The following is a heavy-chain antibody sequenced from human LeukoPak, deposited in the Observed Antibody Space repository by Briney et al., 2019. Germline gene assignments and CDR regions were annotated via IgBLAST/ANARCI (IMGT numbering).Heavy chain of an antibody. D-gene: IGHD3-16*01. V-gene: IGHV3-23*05. CDR2: IFDSGAPS. CDR1: GFSFSRHA. Sequence: GGSLRLSCVASGFSFSRHAMNWVRQAPGKAPEWVSSIFDSGAPSYYADSVKGRFTISWDNSGNTVYLQMENLRAEDSATYYCTKAVGGGRDAYDVWGLGTRVIVSS. CDR3: TKAVGGGRDAYDV. J-gene: IGHJ3*01.